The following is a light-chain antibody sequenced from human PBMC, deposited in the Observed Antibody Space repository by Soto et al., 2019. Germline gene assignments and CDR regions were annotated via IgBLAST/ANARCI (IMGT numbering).Light chain of an antibody. V-gene: IGKV1-39*01. CDR3: QQSYSTPPT. CDR2: AAS. Sequence: DIQMPQSPSSLSASVGDRVTITCRASQSISSYLNWYQPKPGKAPKLLIYAASSLQSGVPSRFSGSGSGTDFTLTISSLQPEDFATYYCQQSYSTPPTFGGGTKVEIK. J-gene: IGKJ4*01. CDR1: QSISSY.